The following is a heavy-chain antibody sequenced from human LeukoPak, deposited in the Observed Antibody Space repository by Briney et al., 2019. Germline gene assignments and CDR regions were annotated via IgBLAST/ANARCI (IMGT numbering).Heavy chain of an antibody. V-gene: IGHV4-38-2*02. CDR3: ARVRGYCSSGSCGMDV. Sequence: SETLSLTCTVSGYSISSGYYWGWIRQPPGKGLEWIGSIYHSGSTYYNPPLKSRVTISVDTSKNQFSLKLSSVTAADTAVYYCARVRGYCSSGSCGMDVWGQGTTVTVSS. CDR1: GYSISSGYY. J-gene: IGHJ6*02. D-gene: IGHD2-15*01. CDR2: IYHSGST.